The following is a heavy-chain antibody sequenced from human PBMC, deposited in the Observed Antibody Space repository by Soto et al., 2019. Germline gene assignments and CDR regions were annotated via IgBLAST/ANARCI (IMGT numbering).Heavy chain of an antibody. Sequence: QVQLVQSGAEVKKPGSSVKVSCKASGGTFSSFGFNWVRQAPGQGLEWMGGIIPLFGTANYAEKFQGRVTISADEGTSTASMALIGLRAEDTAIYYCARDRSMDGYNSRSFDYWGQGTLVTVS. J-gene: IGHJ4*02. D-gene: IGHD5-12*01. CDR3: ARDRSMDGYNSRSFDY. CDR2: IIPLFGTA. V-gene: IGHV1-69*01. CDR1: GGTFSSFG.